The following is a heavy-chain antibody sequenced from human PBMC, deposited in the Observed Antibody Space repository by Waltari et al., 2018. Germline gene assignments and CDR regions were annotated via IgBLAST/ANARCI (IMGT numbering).Heavy chain of an antibody. D-gene: IGHD3-22*01. CDR1: GFTFSSYS. Sequence: EVQLVESGGGLVQPGGSLRLSCAASGFTFSSYSMNWVRQAPGKGLEWVSSISSSSSYIYYADSVKGRFTISRDNAKNSLYLQMNSLRAEDTAVYYCASLGSSGYYFDYWGQGTLVTVSS. CDR3: ASLGSSGYYFDY. J-gene: IGHJ4*02. CDR2: ISSSSSYI. V-gene: IGHV3-21*01.